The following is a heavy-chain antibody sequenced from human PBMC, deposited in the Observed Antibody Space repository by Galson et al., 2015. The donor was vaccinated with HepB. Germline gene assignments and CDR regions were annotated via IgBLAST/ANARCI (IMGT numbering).Heavy chain of an antibody. CDR3: TTESVWYYYGMDV. Sequence: SLRLSCAASGFTFSNAWMSWVRQAPGKGLEWVGRIKSKTDGGTTDYAAPVKGRFTISRDDSKNTLYLQMNSLKTEDTAVYYCTTESVWYYYGMDVWGQGTTVTVSS. CDR1: GFTFSNAW. J-gene: IGHJ6*02. V-gene: IGHV3-15*01. D-gene: IGHD3-16*01. CDR2: IKSKTDGGTT.